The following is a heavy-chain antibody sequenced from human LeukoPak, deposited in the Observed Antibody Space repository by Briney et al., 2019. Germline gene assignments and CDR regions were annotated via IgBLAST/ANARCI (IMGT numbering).Heavy chain of an antibody. D-gene: IGHD6-13*01. CDR1: GFTFSSYA. J-gene: IGHJ5*02. Sequence: GGSLRLSCAASGFTFSSYAMSWVRQAPGKGLEWVSYISSSGSTIYYADSVKGRFTISRDNAKNSLYLQMNSLRAEDTAVYYCARSRGSLNWFDPWGQGTLVTVSS. V-gene: IGHV3-48*04. CDR2: ISSSGSTI. CDR3: ARSRGSLNWFDP.